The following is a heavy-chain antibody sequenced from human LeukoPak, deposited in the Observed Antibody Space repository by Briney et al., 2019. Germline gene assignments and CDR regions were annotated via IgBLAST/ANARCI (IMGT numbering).Heavy chain of an antibody. CDR3: ARDGNFDY. J-gene: IGHJ4*02. V-gene: IGHV1-2*02. Sequence: ASVKVSCRASGYTFSGHYMHWVRQAPGQGLEWMGWINPDTGGTNSAQMFQGRVTMTRDTSISTAYMELTRLTSDDTAVYYCARDGNFDYWGQGTLVAVS. CDR1: GYTFSGHY. CDR2: INPDTGGT.